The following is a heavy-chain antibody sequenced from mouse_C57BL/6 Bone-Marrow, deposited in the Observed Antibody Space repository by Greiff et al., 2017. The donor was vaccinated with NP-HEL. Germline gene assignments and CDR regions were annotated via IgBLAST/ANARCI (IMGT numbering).Heavy chain of an antibody. J-gene: IGHJ2*01. D-gene: IGHD2-1*01. Sequence: QVQLQQSGAELVMPGASVKLSCKASGYTFTSYWMHWVKQRPGQGLEWIGEIDPSGSYTNYTQKFKGKSTLTVDKSSSTAYMQICSLTSSYSAIYDCANMIYSYYFYYGGKGTTLTVSA. CDR1: GYTFTSYW. CDR3: ANMIYSYYFYY. V-gene: IGHV1-69*01. CDR2: IDPSGSYT.